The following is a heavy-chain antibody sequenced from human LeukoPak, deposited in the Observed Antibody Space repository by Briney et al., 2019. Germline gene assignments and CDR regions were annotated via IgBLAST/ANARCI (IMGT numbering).Heavy chain of an antibody. CDR2: INHSGST. Sequence: SETLSLTCGVYGGSFSGYYWSWIRQPPGKGLEWIGEINHSGSTNYNPSLKSRVTISVDTSKNQFSLRLSSVTAADTAVYYCARGFMMMVVVITTRRFDPWGQGTLVTVSS. J-gene: IGHJ5*02. V-gene: IGHV4-34*01. CDR3: ARGFMMMVVVITTRRFDP. CDR1: GGSFSGYY. D-gene: IGHD3-22*01.